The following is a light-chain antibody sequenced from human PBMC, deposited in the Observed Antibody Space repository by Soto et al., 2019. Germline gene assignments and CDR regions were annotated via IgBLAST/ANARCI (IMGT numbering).Light chain of an antibody. Sequence: DIQMTQSPSTLSASVGDRVTITCRASQSINSWLAWYQQKPGRAPKLLIYKASSLESGVPSSFSGSGSGTEFTLTIRSLQPDDFASYYCQQYTSYSTFGQGTKVEIK. CDR2: KAS. CDR1: QSINSW. CDR3: QQYTSYST. J-gene: IGKJ1*01. V-gene: IGKV1-5*03.